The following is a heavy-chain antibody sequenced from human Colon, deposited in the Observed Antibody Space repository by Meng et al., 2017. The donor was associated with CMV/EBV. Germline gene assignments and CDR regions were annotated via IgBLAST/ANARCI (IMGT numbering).Heavy chain of an antibody. J-gene: IGHJ4*02. D-gene: IGHD6-19*01. CDR1: GVSSSSSNW. V-gene: IGHV4-4*02. Sequence: TCAGAGVSSSSSNWWSWVRQPPGKGLEWIGEIFHSETTNYNPSLKSRVTISLDKSKNQFSLKLMSVTAADTAVYYCARPGNSSGYGYWGQGTLVTVSS. CDR3: ARPGNSSGYGY. CDR2: IFHSETT.